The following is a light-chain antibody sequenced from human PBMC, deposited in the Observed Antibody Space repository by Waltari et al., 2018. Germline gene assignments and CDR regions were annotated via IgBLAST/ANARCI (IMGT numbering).Light chain of an antibody. CDR3: SSQTLDGLVL. V-gene: IGLV2-14*03. CDR2: DVT. Sequence: QSALTQPASASGTPGQSITIPCSGVGSAVGASDSVSWHQHHPGKAPQVIIYDVTNRPSGVSDRFSASKSANTASLTISRLQPEDEADYYCSSQTLDGLVLFGGGTRLTVL. J-gene: IGLJ2*01. CDR1: GSAVGASDS.